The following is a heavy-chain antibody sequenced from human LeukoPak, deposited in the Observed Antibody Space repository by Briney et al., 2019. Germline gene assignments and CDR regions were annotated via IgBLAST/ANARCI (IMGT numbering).Heavy chain of an antibody. Sequence: GGSLRLSCAASGFTFTSFAMNWVRQAPGKGLEWVSSISHSGGSTYYADSVKDRFTISRDNSKNTLYLQMSSPRAEDTALYYCAKETTPNFGSGSYSYDYWGQGTLVTVSS. CDR2: ISHSGGST. J-gene: IGHJ4*02. CDR1: GFTFTSFA. CDR3: AKETTPNFGSGSYSYDY. V-gene: IGHV3-23*01. D-gene: IGHD3-10*01.